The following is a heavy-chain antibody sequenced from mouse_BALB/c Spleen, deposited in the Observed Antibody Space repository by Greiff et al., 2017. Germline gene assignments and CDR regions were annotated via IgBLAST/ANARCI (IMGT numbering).Heavy chain of an antibody. J-gene: IGHJ4*01. CDR3: ASIYDGYYRAMDY. V-gene: IGHV5-6-3*01. CDR2: INSNGGST. Sequence: EVKLVESGGGLVQPGGSLKLSCAASGFTFSSYGMSWVRQTPDKRLELVATINSNGGSTYYPDSVKGRFTISRDNAKNTLYLQMSSLKSEDTAMYYCASIYDGYYRAMDYWGQGTSVTVSS. CDR1: GFTFSSYG. D-gene: IGHD2-3*01.